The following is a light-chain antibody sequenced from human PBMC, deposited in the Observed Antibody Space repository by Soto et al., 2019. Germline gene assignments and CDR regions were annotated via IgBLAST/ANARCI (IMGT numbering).Light chain of an antibody. CDR1: QTVSSN. CDR2: GAS. Sequence: EILMTQSPATLSVSPGETATLSCRASQTVSSNVAWYQQKRGQAPRLLIYGASTRATGIPARFSGRGSGTEFTLTISSLQSDDFVVYYCQQYDRWVTFGPGTTVDIK. V-gene: IGKV3-15*01. J-gene: IGKJ3*01. CDR3: QQYDRWVT.